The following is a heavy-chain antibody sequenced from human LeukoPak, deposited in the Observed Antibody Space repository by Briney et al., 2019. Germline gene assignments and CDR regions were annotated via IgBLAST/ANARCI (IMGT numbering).Heavy chain of an antibody. CDR2: IRSKAYGGTT. CDR1: GISVGDYA. Sequence: GGSLRLSCTASGISVGDYAMSWFAQAPGKGLEWVSLIRSKAYGGTTEYAASVEGRFTISRDDSKSIAYLQMNSLKTEDTAVYYCTKSRFYDYVWGGSWGQGTLVTVSS. D-gene: IGHD3-16*01. V-gene: IGHV3-49*03. CDR3: TKSRFYDYVWGGS. J-gene: IGHJ5*02.